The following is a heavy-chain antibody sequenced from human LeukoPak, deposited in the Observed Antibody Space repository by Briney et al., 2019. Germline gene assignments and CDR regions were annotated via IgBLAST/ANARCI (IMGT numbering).Heavy chain of an antibody. CDR3: ARGMGITIFGVVIIQAFDY. J-gene: IGHJ4*02. V-gene: IGHV1-18*01. D-gene: IGHD3-3*01. CDR1: GYTFTSYG. CDR2: INAYNGNT. Sequence: ASVKVSCKASGYTFTSYGISWVRQAPGQGLEWMGWINAYNGNTNYAQKLQGRVTMTTDTSTSTAYMELRSLRSDDTAVYYCARGMGITIFGVVIIQAFDYWGQGTLVTVSS.